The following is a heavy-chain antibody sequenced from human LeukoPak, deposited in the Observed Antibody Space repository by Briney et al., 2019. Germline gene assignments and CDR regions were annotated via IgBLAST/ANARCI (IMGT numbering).Heavy chain of an antibody. J-gene: IGHJ5*02. CDR3: ARDEILGYCSSTSCYTGLYNWFDP. CDR2: ISAYNGNT. Sequence: ASVKVSCKASGYTFTSYGISWVRQAPGQGLEWMGWISAYNGNTNYAQKLQGRVTMTTDTSTSTAYMELRSLRSDDTAVYYCARDEILGYCSSTSCYTGLYNWFDPWGQGTLVTVSS. D-gene: IGHD2-2*02. V-gene: IGHV1-18*01. CDR1: GYTFTSYG.